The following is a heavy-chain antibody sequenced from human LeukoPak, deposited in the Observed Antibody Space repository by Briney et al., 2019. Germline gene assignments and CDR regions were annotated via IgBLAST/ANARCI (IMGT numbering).Heavy chain of an antibody. D-gene: IGHD6-13*01. CDR1: GFTFSNYW. J-gene: IGHJ6*02. V-gene: IGHV3-7*05. CDR2: IKQDGSET. CDR3: ARDPYSSSWSYGMDV. Sequence: GGSLRLSCTASGFTFSNYWMSWVRQTPEKGLEWLANIKQDGSETVYVDSVKGRFTISRDNAQTSLYLQMSSLRAEDTAVYYCARDPYSSSWSYGMDVWGQGTTVTVSS.